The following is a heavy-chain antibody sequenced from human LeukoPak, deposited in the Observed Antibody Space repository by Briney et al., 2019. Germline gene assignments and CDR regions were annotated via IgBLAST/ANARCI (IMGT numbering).Heavy chain of an antibody. Sequence: ASVKVSCKASGYTFTGYYMHWVRQAPGQGLEWMGWINPNSGGTKYAQKFQGRVTMTRDMSISTAYMEPSRLRSDDTAVYYCARELIVVVVDDSDYYGMDVWGQGTTVTVSS. CDR1: GYTFTGYY. CDR3: ARELIVVVVDDSDYYGMDV. D-gene: IGHD2-15*01. V-gene: IGHV1-2*02. J-gene: IGHJ6*02. CDR2: INPNSGGT.